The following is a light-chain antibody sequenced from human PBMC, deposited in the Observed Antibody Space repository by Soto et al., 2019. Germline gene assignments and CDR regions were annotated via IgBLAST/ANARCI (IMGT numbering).Light chain of an antibody. CDR2: GVV. Sequence: QSALTQPRSVSGSPGQSVTISCTGTGNDVGAYNYVSWYQQHPGRPPKLLIYGVVRWPSGVPDRFSGSKSGNTASLTISGLQAEDEADYFCCSHAGGYTYVFGTGTKVTVL. CDR1: GNDVGAYNY. V-gene: IGLV2-11*01. CDR3: CSHAGGYTYV. J-gene: IGLJ1*01.